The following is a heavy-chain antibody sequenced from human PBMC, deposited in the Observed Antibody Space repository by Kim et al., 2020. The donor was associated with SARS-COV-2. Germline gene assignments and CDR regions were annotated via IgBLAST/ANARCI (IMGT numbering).Heavy chain of an antibody. J-gene: IGHJ4*02. Sequence: SETLSLTCTVSGGSISSSSYYWGWIRQPPGKGLEWIGSIYYSGSTYYNPSLKSRVTISIDTSKNQFSLTLSSVTAADTAVYYCARRPTLFCSSTSCYDYWGQGTLVTVSS. D-gene: IGHD2-2*01. CDR3: ARRPTLFCSSTSCYDY. V-gene: IGHV4-39*01. CDR2: IYYSGST. CDR1: GGSISSSSYY.